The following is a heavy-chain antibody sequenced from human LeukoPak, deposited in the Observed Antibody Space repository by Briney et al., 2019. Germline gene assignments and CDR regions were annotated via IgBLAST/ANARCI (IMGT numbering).Heavy chain of an antibody. CDR3: ARAGYCSSVSCYLHYYYAMDV. CDR1: GFTFSSYT. D-gene: IGHD2-2*01. Sequence: GGSLRLSCAASGFTFSSYTMHWIRQAPGKGLEWVSSISGSNSYIFYADSVKGRFTVSRDNAKDSLYLQMNSLRAEDTAVYYCARAGYCSSVSCYLHYYYAMDVWGQGTTVTVSS. J-gene: IGHJ6*02. V-gene: IGHV3-21*01. CDR2: ISGSNSYI.